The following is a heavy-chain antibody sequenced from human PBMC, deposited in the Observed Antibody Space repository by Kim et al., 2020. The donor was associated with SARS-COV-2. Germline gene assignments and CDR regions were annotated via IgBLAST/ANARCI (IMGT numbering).Heavy chain of an antibody. J-gene: IGHJ6*02. D-gene: IGHD3-9*01. CDR2: ISTTSTYT. CDR1: GFSFGDYY. Sequence: GGSLRLSCAASGFSFGDYYLTWIRQAPGKGLEWVSYISTTSTYTSYADSVKGRFTISRDNAKHLLYRQMNNLRAEDTAVYYCARDRSLSVDILPGFRGPQSYYYYCMGGWGQGPTVTVSS. CDR3: ARDRSLSVDILPGFRGPQSYYYYCMGG. V-gene: IGHV3-11*05.